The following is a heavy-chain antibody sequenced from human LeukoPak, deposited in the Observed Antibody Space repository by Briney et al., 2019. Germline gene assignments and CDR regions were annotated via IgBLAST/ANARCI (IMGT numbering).Heavy chain of an antibody. CDR2: IHYSGST. CDR3: ARSRAGFTVIYFDY. D-gene: IGHD4-17*01. V-gene: IGHV4-31*03. Sequence: SETPSLTCTVSGGSISSGDYYWSWIRQPPGKGLEWIGYIHYSGSTHYNPSLKSRVIISVDTSKNQFSLKLRSVAAADTAVYYCARSRAGFTVIYFDYWGQGTLVTVSS. J-gene: IGHJ4*02. CDR1: GGSISSGDYY.